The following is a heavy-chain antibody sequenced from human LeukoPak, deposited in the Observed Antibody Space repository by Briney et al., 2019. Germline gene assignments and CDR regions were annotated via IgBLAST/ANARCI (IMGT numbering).Heavy chain of an antibody. J-gene: IGHJ4*02. CDR2: INWSGGST. D-gene: IGHD2-2*01. CDR1: GFAFDEHG. V-gene: IGHV3-20*04. Sequence: GGSLRLSCTASGFAFDEHGMSWVRQVPGKGLEWVSGINWSGGSTGYADPLRGRFTISRDNAKNSLYLQMDSLRAEDTALYYCARAPITSPFYFGYWGQGTLVTVSS. CDR3: ARAPITSPFYFGY.